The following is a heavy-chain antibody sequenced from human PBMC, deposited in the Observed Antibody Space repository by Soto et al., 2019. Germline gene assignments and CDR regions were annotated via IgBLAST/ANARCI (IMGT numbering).Heavy chain of an antibody. CDR2: VSTHNGNT. D-gene: IGHD1-26*01. J-gene: IGHJ4*02. CDR3: ARLFRGSYFDF. CDR1: GYTFTSYG. Sequence: QVQLVQYGTEVKKPGASVKVSCKASGYTFTSYGIAWVRQAPGEGLEWMGWVSTHNGNTNYAQKLQGRVTMTTDTSTSTAYMDLRSLRSDDTAVYYCARLFRGSYFDFWGQGTLVTVSS. V-gene: IGHV1-18*01.